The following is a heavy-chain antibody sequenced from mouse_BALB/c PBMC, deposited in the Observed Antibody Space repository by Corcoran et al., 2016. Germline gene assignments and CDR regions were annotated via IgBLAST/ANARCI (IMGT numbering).Heavy chain of an antibody. D-gene: IGHD2-14*01. CDR2: ILPGSGST. Sequence: QVQLQQSGAELMKPGASVKISCKATGYTFSSYWIEWVKQRPGHGLEWIGEILPGSGSTNYNEKFKGKATFTADTSSNTAYIQLSSLTSEDSAVYYCARYYRYAMDYWGQGTSVTVSS. J-gene: IGHJ4*01. V-gene: IGHV1-9*01. CDR3: ARYYRYAMDY. CDR1: GYTFSSYW.